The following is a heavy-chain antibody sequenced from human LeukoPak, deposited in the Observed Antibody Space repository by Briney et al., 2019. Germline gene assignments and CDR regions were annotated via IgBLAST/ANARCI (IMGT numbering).Heavy chain of an antibody. J-gene: IGHJ4*02. CDR3: TRSAGWWSLDY. D-gene: IGHD2-8*02. V-gene: IGHV4-30-4*03. CDR2: IYHSGST. CDR1: GGSISSGDYY. Sequence: SETLSLTCTVSGGSISSGDYYWSWIRQPPGKGLEWIGYIYHSGSTHFNPSLKSRVTISVDTSKNQFSLKLNSVTAADTATHYCTRSAGWWSLDYWGQGALVTVSS.